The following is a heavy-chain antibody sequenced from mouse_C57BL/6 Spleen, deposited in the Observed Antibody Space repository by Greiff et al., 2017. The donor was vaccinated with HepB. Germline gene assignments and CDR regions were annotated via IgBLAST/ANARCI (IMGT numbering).Heavy chain of an antibody. V-gene: IGHV1-15*01. CDR3: TKKDEGFAY. CDR2: IDPETGGT. CDR1: GYTFTDYE. Sequence: QVHVKQSGAELVRPGASVTLSCKASGYTFTDYEMHWVKQTPVHGLEWIGAIDPETGGTAYNQKFKGKAILTADKSSSTAYMELRSLTSEDSAVYYCTKKDEGFAYWGQGTLVTVSA. J-gene: IGHJ3*01.